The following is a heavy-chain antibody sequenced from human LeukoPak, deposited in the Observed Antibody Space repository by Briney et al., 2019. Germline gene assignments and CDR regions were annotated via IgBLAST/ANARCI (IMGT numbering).Heavy chain of an antibody. Sequence: ASVKVSCKASGYTFTGYYMHWVRQAPGQGLEWMGWINPNSGGTNYAQKFQGRVTMTRDTSISTAYMELSRLRSDDTAVYYCASSSGWAYYYYYYYIDVWGKGTTVTVSS. J-gene: IGHJ6*03. CDR3: ASSSGWAYYYYYYYIDV. CDR2: INPNSGGT. CDR1: GYTFTGYY. V-gene: IGHV1-2*02. D-gene: IGHD6-19*01.